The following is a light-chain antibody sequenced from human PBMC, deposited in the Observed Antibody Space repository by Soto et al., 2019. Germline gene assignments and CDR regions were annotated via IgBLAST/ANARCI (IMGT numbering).Light chain of an antibody. CDR2: DAS. J-gene: IGKJ1*01. CDR3: QQYNT. Sequence: DIQMTQSPSTLSASVGDRVTITCRASQSISSWLAWYQQKPGKAPKLLIYDASSLESVVPSRFSGSGSGTEFTLTISSLHPDDFATYYCQQYNTFGQGTKVEIK. V-gene: IGKV1-5*01. CDR1: QSISSW.